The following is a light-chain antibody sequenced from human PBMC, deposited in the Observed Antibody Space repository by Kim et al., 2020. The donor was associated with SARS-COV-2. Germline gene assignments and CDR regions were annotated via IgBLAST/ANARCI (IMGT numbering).Light chain of an antibody. Sequence: ALGKKIRITCQGDSLRSCYGSWYQQKTGQPPVLIIYGENNRPSGVPDRFSGSSSGDTASLTITRAKAEDEADYYCDSRHSSGNHLVFGGGTQLTVL. CDR1: SLRSCY. CDR3: DSRHSSGNHLV. V-gene: IGLV3-19*01. J-gene: IGLJ3*02. CDR2: GEN.